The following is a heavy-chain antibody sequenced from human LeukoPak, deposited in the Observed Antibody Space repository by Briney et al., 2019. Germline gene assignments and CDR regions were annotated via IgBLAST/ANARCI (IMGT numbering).Heavy chain of an antibody. CDR3: ARTSHESVLYWSDP. D-gene: IGHD3-16*01. J-gene: IGHJ5*02. Sequence: ASVKVSSKASGYTFTTYGIGWVRQAPGQGLEWMGWISSYNGNTNYAQKFQGRVTMTTDTSTSTAYMELRSLRSDDTAVYYCARTSHESVLYWSDPWGQGTLVNVSS. CDR2: ISSYNGNT. CDR1: GYTFTTYG. V-gene: IGHV1-18*01.